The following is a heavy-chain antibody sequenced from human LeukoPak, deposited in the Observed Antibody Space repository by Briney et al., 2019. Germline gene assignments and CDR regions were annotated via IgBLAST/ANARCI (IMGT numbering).Heavy chain of an antibody. D-gene: IGHD6-19*01. CDR1: GFTFRSYW. CDR3: ARPIAVAENWFDP. V-gene: IGHV3-7*01. J-gene: IGHJ5*02. Sequence: GGSLRLSCVASGFTFRSYWMSWVRQAPGKGLEWVANINQDGSEIYYVDPVKGRFTISRDNAKNSLSLQMNSLRAEDTAVYYCARPIAVAENWFDPWGQGTLVTVS. CDR2: INQDGSEI.